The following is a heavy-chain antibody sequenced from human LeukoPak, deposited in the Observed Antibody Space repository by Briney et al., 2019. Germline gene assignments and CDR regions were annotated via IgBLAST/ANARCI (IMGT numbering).Heavy chain of an antibody. CDR1: GGSISSSSYY. Sequence: KPSETLSLTCTVSGGSISSSSYYWGWSRQPPGKGLEWIGRIYYSGSTYYNPSLKSRVTISVDTSKNQFSLKLSSVTAADTAVYYCARGYSYGYWYFDLWGRGTLVTVSS. V-gene: IGHV4-39*01. J-gene: IGHJ2*01. CDR3: ARGYSYGYWYFDL. D-gene: IGHD5-18*01. CDR2: IYYSGST.